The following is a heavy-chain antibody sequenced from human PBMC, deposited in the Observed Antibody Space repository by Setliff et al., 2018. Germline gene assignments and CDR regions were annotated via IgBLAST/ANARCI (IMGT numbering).Heavy chain of an antibody. CDR1: GESFSNNY. Sequence: SETLSLTCSVYGESFSNNYWSWIRQSPGKGLEWIGESDHGGNTTIHPSLKSRLTMSVDTSKNHFSLTVTSVTAADAAMYFCARDPGFRSGTWSLDVWGQGILVTVSS. V-gene: IGHV4-34*01. D-gene: IGHD3-16*02. CDR2: SDHGGNT. J-gene: IGHJ4*02. CDR3: ARDPGFRSGTWSLDV.